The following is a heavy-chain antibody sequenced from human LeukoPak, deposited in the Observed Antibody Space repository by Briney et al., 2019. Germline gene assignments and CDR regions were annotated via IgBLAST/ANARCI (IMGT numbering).Heavy chain of an antibody. CDR3: ARVKYSSGSTSSWFDP. V-gene: IGHV4-4*07. D-gene: IGHD3-10*01. CDR1: GDSLRSYY. Sequence: SETLSLTCTVSGDSLRSYYWIWIRQPAGKGLEWIGRIQTSGNADYNPSLKSRVTISVDTSKNQFSLKLNSVTAADTAVYYCARVKYSSGSTSSWFDPWGQGTPVAVSS. CDR2: IQTSGNA. J-gene: IGHJ5*02.